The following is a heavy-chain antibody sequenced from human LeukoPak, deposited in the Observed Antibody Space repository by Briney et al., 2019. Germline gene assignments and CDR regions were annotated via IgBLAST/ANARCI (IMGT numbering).Heavy chain of an antibody. CDR3: AREGRTYSYGPAPPPRFDY. J-gene: IGHJ4*02. CDR2: INHSGST. Sequence: SETLSLTCAVYGGSFSGYYWSWIRQPPGKGLEWIGEINHSGSTNYNPSLKSRVTISVDTSKNQFSLKLSSVTAADTAVYYCAREGRTYSYGPAPPPRFDYWGQGTLVTVSS. CDR1: GGSFSGYY. V-gene: IGHV4-34*01. D-gene: IGHD5-18*01.